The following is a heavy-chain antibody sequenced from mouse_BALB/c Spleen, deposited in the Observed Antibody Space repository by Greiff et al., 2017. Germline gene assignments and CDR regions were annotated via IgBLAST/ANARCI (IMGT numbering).Heavy chain of an antibody. D-gene: IGHD1-2*01. CDR2: IWTGGGT. Sequence: VMLVESGPGLVAPSQSLSITCTVSGFSLTSYDISWIRQPPGKGLEWLGVIWTGGGTNYNSAFMSRLSISKDNSKSQVFLKMNSLQTDDTAIYYCVRKGTAYYAMDYWGQGTSVTVSS. J-gene: IGHJ4*01. CDR3: VRKGTAYYAMDY. V-gene: IGHV2-9-2*01. CDR1: GFSLTSYD.